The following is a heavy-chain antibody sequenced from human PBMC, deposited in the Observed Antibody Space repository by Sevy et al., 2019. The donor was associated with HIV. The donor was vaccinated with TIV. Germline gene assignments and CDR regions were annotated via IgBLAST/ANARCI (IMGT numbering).Heavy chain of an antibody. D-gene: IGHD3-22*01. CDR3: ARGGSSYYYDSSAYSYHKVFDC. Sequence: SETLSLTCTVSGGSISSGDYYWSWIRQQPGKGLEWIGYIYYSGSTYYNPSLKSRVTISVETSKNQFSLNLNSVTAADTAVYYCARGGSSYYYDSSAYSYHKVFDCWGQGTLVTVSS. CDR2: IYYSGST. J-gene: IGHJ4*02. CDR1: GGSISSGDYY. V-gene: IGHV4-31*03.